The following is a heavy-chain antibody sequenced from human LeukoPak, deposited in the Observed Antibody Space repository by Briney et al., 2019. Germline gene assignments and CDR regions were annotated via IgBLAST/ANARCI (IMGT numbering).Heavy chain of an antibody. CDR1: GFTFSSYW. CDR3: ARDSPLLWFGDLYGMDV. Sequence: GGSLRLSCAASGFTFSSYWMSWVRQAPGKGLEWVANIKQDGSEEYYVDSVKGRFTISRDNAKNSLYLQMNSLRAEDTAVYYCARDSPLLWFGDLYGMDVWGQGTTVTVSS. J-gene: IGHJ6*02. V-gene: IGHV3-7*01. D-gene: IGHD3-10*01. CDR2: IKQDGSEE.